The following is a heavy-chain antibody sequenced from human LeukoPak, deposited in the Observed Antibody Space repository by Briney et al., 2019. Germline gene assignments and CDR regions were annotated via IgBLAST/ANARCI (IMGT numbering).Heavy chain of an antibody. J-gene: IGHJ4*02. V-gene: IGHV1-24*01. D-gene: IGHD4-23*01. CDR2: FDPEDGET. CDR1: GYTLTELS. Sequence: ASVKVSCKVSGYTLTELSMHWVRQAPGKGLEWMGGFDPEDGETIYAQKFQGRVTMTEDTSTDTVYMELSSLRSEDTAVYYCATSPPSYGGISFFDYWGQGTLVTVSS. CDR3: ATSPPSYGGISFFDY.